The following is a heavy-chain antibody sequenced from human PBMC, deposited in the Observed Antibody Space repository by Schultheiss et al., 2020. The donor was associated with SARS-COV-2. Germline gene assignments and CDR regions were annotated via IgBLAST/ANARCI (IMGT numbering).Heavy chain of an antibody. CDR1: GYTFTSYY. CDR3: ARGGYSSGWYSPEDY. V-gene: IGHV1-2*02. D-gene: IGHD6-19*01. Sequence: ASVKVSCKASGYTFTSYYMHWVRQAPGQGLEWMGWINPNSGGTNYAQKFQGRVTMTRDTSISTAYMELSRLRSDDTAVYYCARGGYSSGWYSPEDYWGQGTLVTVSS. CDR2: INPNSGGT. J-gene: IGHJ4*02.